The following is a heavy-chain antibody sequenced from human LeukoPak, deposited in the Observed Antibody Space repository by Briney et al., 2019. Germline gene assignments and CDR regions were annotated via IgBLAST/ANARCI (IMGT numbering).Heavy chain of an antibody. Sequence: PGESLKLSCAVSGFSFRNYAMSWVRHAPGMGLEWLCAISGSGRTTNYADAVKGRFTISRDNSNNTLYLQIDSLRADDTAVYFCAKDRVEASGSDYHVFDFWGQGTLVTVSS. CDR1: GFSFRNYA. CDR3: AKDRVEASGSDYHVFDF. D-gene: IGHD3-10*01. CDR2: ISGSGRTT. J-gene: IGHJ4*02. V-gene: IGHV3-23*01.